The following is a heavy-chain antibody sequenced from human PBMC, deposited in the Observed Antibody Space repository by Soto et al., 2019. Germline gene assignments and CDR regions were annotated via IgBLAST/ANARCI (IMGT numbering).Heavy chain of an antibody. V-gene: IGHV4-31*02. J-gene: IGHJ5*02. CDR3: AAAGADNWFDP. CDR2: IYYSGST. D-gene: IGHD6-13*01. Sequence: TVSYGSSRNGGYYRSMNRQQPGKGLEWIGYIYYSGSTYYNPSLKSRVIISVDTSKNQFSLKLSSVTAADTAGYYCAAAGADNWFDPWGQRPLVTVSS. CDR1: YGSSRNGGYY.